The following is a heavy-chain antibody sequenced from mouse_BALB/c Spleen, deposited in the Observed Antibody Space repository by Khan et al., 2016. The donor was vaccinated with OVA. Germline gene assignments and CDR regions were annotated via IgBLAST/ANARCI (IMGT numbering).Heavy chain of an antibody. CDR1: GFSLNTSGMG. Sequence: QVTLKESGPGILQSSQTLSLTCSFSGFSLNTSGMGVSWIRPPSGQGLEWLAHIYWDAEKRYTPSLKRRLTISKDTSREQVFLRILSVDTADTATYYCARNLDSYEPWFAYWGQGTLVTVSS. D-gene: IGHD2-12*01. CDR2: IYWDAEK. V-gene: IGHV8-12*01. J-gene: IGHJ3*01. CDR3: ARNLDSYEPWFAY.